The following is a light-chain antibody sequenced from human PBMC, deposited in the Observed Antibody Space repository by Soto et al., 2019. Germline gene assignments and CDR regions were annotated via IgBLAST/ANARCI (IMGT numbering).Light chain of an antibody. CDR3: SSYTSSSTYV. V-gene: IGLV2-14*01. Sequence: QPALTQPASVSGSPGQSITLPCTGTSSDVGAYNYVSWYQQHPGKAPKLLIYDVSNRPSGISNRFSGSKSGNTASLTISGLQAEDESEYYCSSYTSSSTYVFGTGTKVTVL. J-gene: IGLJ1*01. CDR1: SSDVGAYNY. CDR2: DVS.